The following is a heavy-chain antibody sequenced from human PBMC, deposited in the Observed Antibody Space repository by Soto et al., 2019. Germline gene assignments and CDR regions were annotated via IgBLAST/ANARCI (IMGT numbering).Heavy chain of an antibody. V-gene: IGHV4-30-4*01. CDR3: ARGGIAAADLNWFDP. Sequence: SETLSLTCTVSGGSISSGDYYWSWIRQPPGKGLEWIGYIYYSGSTYYNPSLKSRVTISVDTSKNQFSLKLSSVTAADTAVYYCARGGIAAADLNWFDPWGQGTLVTVSS. J-gene: IGHJ5*02. CDR2: IYYSGST. CDR1: GGSISSGDYY. D-gene: IGHD6-13*01.